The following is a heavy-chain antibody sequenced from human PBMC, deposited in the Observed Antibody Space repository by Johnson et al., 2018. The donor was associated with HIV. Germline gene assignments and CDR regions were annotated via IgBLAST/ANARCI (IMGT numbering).Heavy chain of an antibody. CDR3: ARDRDLGRAFDI. J-gene: IGHJ3*02. Sequence: VQLVESGGGLVQPGGSLRLSCAASGFSVSSNYMTWVRQAPGKGLEWVSGINWNGGSTGYADSVKGRFTISRDNAKNSLYLQMNSLRAEDTALYYCARDRDLGRAFDIWGQGTMVTVSS. V-gene: IGHV3-20*04. CDR2: INWNGGST. D-gene: IGHD1-26*01. CDR1: GFSVSSNY.